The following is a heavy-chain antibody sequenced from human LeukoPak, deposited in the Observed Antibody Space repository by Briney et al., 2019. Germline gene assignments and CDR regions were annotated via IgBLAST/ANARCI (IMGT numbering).Heavy chain of an antibody. CDR3: ARRYSSGWKHFDY. D-gene: IGHD6-19*01. V-gene: IGHV4-34*01. J-gene: IGHJ4*02. Sequence: SETLSLTCAVYGGSFSGYYWSWIRQPPGKGLEWIGEINHSGSTNYNPSLKSRVTISVDTSKNQFSLKLSSVTAADTAVYYCARRYSSGWKHFDYWGQGTLVTVSS. CDR1: GGSFSGYY. CDR2: INHSGST.